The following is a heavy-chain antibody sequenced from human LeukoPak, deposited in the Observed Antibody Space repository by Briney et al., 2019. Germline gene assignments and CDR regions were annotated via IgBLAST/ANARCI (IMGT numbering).Heavy chain of an antibody. V-gene: IGHV5-51*01. Sequence: GESLKISCKGSGYSFTNYWVGWVRQMPGKGLEWMGIIYPGDSDTRYNPSFRSQVTISADKSISTAYLQWSSLKASDTAMYYCARRRSCSGGSCYEDFDYWGQGTLVTVSS. J-gene: IGHJ4*02. D-gene: IGHD2-15*01. CDR1: GYSFTNYW. CDR2: IYPGDSDT. CDR3: ARRRSCSGGSCYEDFDY.